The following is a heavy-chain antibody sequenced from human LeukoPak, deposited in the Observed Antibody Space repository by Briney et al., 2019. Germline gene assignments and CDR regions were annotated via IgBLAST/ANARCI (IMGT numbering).Heavy chain of an antibody. V-gene: IGHV4-39*07. D-gene: IGHD6-19*01. CDR3: ARGRGRIAVAGPYKTFDY. CDR1: GGSISTITYY. CDR2: INHSGST. Sequence: SETLSLTCTVSGGSISTITYYWGWIRQPPGKGLEWIGEINHSGSTNYNPSLKSRVTISVDTSKNQFSLKLSSVTAADTAVYYCARGRGRIAVAGPYKTFDYRGQGTLVTVSS. J-gene: IGHJ4*02.